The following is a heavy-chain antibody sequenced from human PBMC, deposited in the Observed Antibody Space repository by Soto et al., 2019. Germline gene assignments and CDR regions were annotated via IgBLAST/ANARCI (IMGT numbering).Heavy chain of an antibody. Sequence: GGSLRLSCAASGFTFSSYGMHWVRQAPGKGLEWVAVIWYDGSNKYYADSVKGRFTISRDNSKNTLYLQMNSLRAEDTAVYYCARDRGGAARPYAFDIWGQGTMVTVSS. CDR1: GFTFSSYG. J-gene: IGHJ3*02. D-gene: IGHD6-6*01. CDR3: ARDRGGAARPYAFDI. V-gene: IGHV3-33*08. CDR2: IWYDGSNK.